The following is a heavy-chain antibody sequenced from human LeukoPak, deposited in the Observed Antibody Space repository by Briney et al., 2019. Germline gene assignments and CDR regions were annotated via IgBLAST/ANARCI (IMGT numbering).Heavy chain of an antibody. D-gene: IGHD6-19*01. J-gene: IGHJ4*02. CDR2: IYPSGST. Sequence: SETLSLTCTVSGGSISSYYWSWIRQPAGKGLEWIGRIYPSGSTNYNHSLKSRVTMSVDTSKNQFSLKLSSVAAADTAVYYCAKMVETGWYYFDYWGQGTLVTVSS. CDR3: AKMVETGWYYFDY. V-gene: IGHV4-4*07. CDR1: GGSISSYY.